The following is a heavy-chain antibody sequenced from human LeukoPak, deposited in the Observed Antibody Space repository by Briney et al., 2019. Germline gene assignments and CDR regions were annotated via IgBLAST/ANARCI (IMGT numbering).Heavy chain of an antibody. V-gene: IGHV3-23*01. Sequence: PGGSLRLSCEASGFSFSNYAMNWVRQTPGKGLEWVSSISGSGGSTYYADSVKGRFTISRDNSKNTLYLQMNSLRAEDTAIYYCAIGPGGLFDYWGQGTLVTVSS. CDR2: ISGSGGST. J-gene: IGHJ4*02. CDR3: AIGPGGLFDY. CDR1: GFSFSNYA. D-gene: IGHD4-23*01.